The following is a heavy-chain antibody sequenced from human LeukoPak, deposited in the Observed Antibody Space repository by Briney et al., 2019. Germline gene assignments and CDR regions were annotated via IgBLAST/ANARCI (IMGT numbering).Heavy chain of an antibody. Sequence: GGSLRLSCAASGFIFNNYGMIWVRQAPGKGLEWVSAISNDGGGTNYADFVKGRFTISRDNSKNTLFLQMNSLRAEDTALYYCAKGSSGYFVDLWGQGTLVTVSS. CDR2: ISNDGGGT. V-gene: IGHV3-23*01. CDR1: GFIFNNYG. D-gene: IGHD3-22*01. J-gene: IGHJ5*02. CDR3: AKGSSGYFVDL.